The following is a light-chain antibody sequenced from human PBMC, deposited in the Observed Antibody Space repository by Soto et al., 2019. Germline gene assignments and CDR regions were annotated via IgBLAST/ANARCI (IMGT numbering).Light chain of an antibody. CDR3: ATWDDSLISYV. V-gene: IGLV1-44*01. Sequence: QSVLTQPPSASGAPGQRVAISCSGGDSDIGSNSVNWYQQLPGAAPKLLIFHDNQRPSGVPDRFSGSKSGTSASLAISGLQSEDEAEYYCATWDDSLISYVFGTGTKLTVL. J-gene: IGLJ1*01. CDR1: DSDIGSNS. CDR2: HDN.